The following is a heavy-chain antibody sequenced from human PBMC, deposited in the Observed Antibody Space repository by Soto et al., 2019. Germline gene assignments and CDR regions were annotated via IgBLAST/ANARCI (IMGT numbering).Heavy chain of an antibody. Sequence: GGSLRLSCAASGFTFSSYAMHWVRQAPGKGLEWVAVISYDGSNKYYADSVKGRFTISRDNSKNTLYLQMNSLRAEDTAVYYCARELPAAGTIFYYYGMDVWGQGTTVTVSS. CDR1: GFTFSSYA. CDR3: ARELPAAGTIFYYYGMDV. V-gene: IGHV3-30-3*01. J-gene: IGHJ6*02. D-gene: IGHD6-13*01. CDR2: ISYDGSNK.